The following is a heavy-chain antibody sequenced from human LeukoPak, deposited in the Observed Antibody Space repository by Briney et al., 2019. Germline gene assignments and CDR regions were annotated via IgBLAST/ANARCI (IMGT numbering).Heavy chain of an antibody. Sequence: SETLSLTCAVSGGSISSSTYYWGWIRQPPGKGLEWIGCIYETGSTYYKPSLKSRVTISVDTSKNQFSLKLTSVTAADTAVYYCARHSGSGYYSYFYTMDVWSQGATVAVSS. CDR2: IYETGST. D-gene: IGHD2-15*01. V-gene: IGHV4-39*01. CDR1: GGSISSSTYY. J-gene: IGHJ6*02. CDR3: ARHSGSGYYSYFYTMDV.